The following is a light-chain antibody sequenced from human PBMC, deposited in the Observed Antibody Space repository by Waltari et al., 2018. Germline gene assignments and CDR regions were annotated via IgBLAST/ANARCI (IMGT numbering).Light chain of an antibody. J-gene: IGKJ1*01. Sequence: EILLTQSPGTLSLSAGDRATLSCRASQRIYSTYLAWYQRKRGQAPRLLIFDVSSRATGIPDRFSGSGSGTDFTLTISRLEPEDFAIYYCQQYHSTPVTFGQGTTVEIK. CDR2: DVS. CDR1: QRIYSTY. V-gene: IGKV3-20*01. CDR3: QQYHSTPVT.